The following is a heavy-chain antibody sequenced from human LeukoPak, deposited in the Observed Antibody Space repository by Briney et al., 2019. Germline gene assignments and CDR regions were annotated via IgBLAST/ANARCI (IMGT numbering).Heavy chain of an antibody. CDR3: ARRLGYCSSTSCYANWFDP. D-gene: IGHD2-2*01. CDR2: IYYSGRT. J-gene: IGHJ5*02. V-gene: IGHV4-39*01. CDR1: GGSISSSSYY. Sequence: SETLSLTCTVSGGSISSSSYYWGWIRQPPGKGLEWIGSIYYSGRTYYNPSLKSRVTISVDTSKNQFSLKLSSVTAADTAVYYCARRLGYCSSTSCYANWFDPWGQGTLVTVSS.